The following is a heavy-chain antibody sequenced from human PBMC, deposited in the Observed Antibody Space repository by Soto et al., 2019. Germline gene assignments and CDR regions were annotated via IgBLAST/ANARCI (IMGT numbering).Heavy chain of an antibody. CDR2: MNPNSGNT. J-gene: IGHJ5*02. Sequence: ASVKVSCKASGYTFTSYDINWVRQATGQGLERMGWMNPNSGNTGYAQKFQGRVTMTRNTSISTAYMELTSLRSEDTAVYYCARERGSGSYYTPWFDPWGQGTLVTVSS. CDR3: ARERGSGSYYTPWFDP. D-gene: IGHD3-10*01. CDR1: GYTFTSYD. V-gene: IGHV1-8*01.